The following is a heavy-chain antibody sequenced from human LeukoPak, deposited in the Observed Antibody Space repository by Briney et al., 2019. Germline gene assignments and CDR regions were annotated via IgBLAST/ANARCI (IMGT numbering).Heavy chain of an antibody. Sequence: GGSLRLSCTASGFAFDEHGMSWVHQVPGKVLECASGINWSGGSTGYADPLRGRFTISRDNAKNSLYLQMDSLRAEDTALYYCARAPITSPFYFDYWGQGTLVTVSS. D-gene: IGHD2-2*01. J-gene: IGHJ4*02. V-gene: IGHV3-20*04. CDR1: GFAFDEHG. CDR3: ARAPITSPFYFDY. CDR2: INWSGGST.